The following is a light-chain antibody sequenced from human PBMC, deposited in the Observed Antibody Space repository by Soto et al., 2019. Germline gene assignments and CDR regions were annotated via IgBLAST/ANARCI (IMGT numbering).Light chain of an antibody. V-gene: IGKV1-5*01. CDR2: DAS. J-gene: IGKJ1*01. Sequence: EIMMTRNKSTGCALVGNRVIFTCRASQSISSWLAWYQQKPGKAHKLLLYDASSLESGVPSRFSGSGSGTEFTLTISSLQPDDFATYSCQQYNSYSKTFGQRSIVDVK. CDR1: QSISSW. CDR3: QQYNSYSKT.